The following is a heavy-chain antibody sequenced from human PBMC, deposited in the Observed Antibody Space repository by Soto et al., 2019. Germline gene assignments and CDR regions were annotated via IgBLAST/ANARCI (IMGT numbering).Heavy chain of an antibody. CDR2: IYSGGST. V-gene: IGHV3-53*01. CDR3: AKDPFYGGPQGYYYYGMTS. D-gene: IGHD4-17*01. J-gene: IGHJ6*02. CDR1: GFTVSSNY. Sequence: QPGGSLRLSCAASGFTVSSNYMSWVRQAPGKGLEWVSVIYSGGSTYYANSVKGRFTTSRDNSKNTLYLQMNSLRAEDTAVYYCAKDPFYGGPQGYYYYGMTSGAKGPRSPSP.